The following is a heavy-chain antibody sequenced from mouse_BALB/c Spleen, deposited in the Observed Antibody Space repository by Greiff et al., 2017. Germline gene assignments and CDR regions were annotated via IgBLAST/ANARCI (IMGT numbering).Heavy chain of an antibody. J-gene: IGHJ3*01. CDR2: IYPYNGGT. D-gene: IGHD2-14*01. V-gene: IGHV1S29*02. Sequence: VQLQQSGPELVKPGASVKISCKASGYTFTDYNMHWVKQSHGKSLEWIGYIYPYNGGTGYNQKFKSKATLTVDNSSSTAYMELRSLTSEDSAVYYCGRNYGYAAWFAYWGQGTLVTVSA. CDR1: GYTFTDYN. CDR3: GRNYGYAAWFAY.